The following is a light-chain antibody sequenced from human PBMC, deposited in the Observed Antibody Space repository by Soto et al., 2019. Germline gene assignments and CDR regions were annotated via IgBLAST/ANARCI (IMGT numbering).Light chain of an antibody. Sequence: EIVLTQSPATLSLSPGERATLSCRASQSVSSYLAWYQQKPGQAPRLLIYDASNRATGIPARFSGSGSGTGFPLTISSLEPEDFAVYYCQQRSNWLWTFGQGTKVEIK. CDR2: DAS. V-gene: IGKV3-11*01. J-gene: IGKJ1*01. CDR3: QQRSNWLWT. CDR1: QSVSSY.